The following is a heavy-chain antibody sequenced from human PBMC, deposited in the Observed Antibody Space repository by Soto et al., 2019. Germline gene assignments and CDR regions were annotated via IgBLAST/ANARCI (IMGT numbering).Heavy chain of an antibody. V-gene: IGHV6-1*01. CDR1: GDSVSSNSAA. CDR3: ARARRGFWQQLVRHCGGDCYLPFDY. Sequence: SQTLSLTCAISGDSVSSNSAAWNWIRQSPSRGLEWLGRTYYRSKWYNDYAVSVKSRITINPDTSKNQFSLQLNSVTPEGTAVYYCARARRGFWQQLVRHCGGDCYLPFDYWGQGTLVTVSS. D-gene: IGHD2-21*01. J-gene: IGHJ4*02. CDR2: TYYRSKWYN.